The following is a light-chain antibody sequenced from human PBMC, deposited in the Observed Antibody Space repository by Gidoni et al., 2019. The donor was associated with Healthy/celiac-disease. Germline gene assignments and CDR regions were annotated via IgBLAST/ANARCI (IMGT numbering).Light chain of an antibody. Sequence: SYVLTEPPSVSVAPGKTARITCGGNNIGSKSVHWYQQKPGQAPVLVIYSDSDRPSGIPARFSGSNSGNTATLPISSVDAGDEADYYCQVWDSSSDHVVFGGGTKLTVL. CDR2: SDS. CDR1: NIGSKS. J-gene: IGLJ2*01. CDR3: QVWDSSSDHVV. V-gene: IGLV3-21*04.